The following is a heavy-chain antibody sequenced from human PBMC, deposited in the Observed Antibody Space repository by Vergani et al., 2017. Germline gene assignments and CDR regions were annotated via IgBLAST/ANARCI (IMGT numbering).Heavy chain of an antibody. J-gene: IGHJ5*02. CDR2: IHSDGSST. V-gene: IGHV3-74*01. CDR3: ARELWYYDSSGYYWITFDP. Sequence: VQLVESGGGVVQPGRSLRLSCAASGFTFSSYWMHWVRQAPGKGLVWVSRIHSDGSSTSYADSVKGRFTITRDNAKNTLYLQMNSLRAEDTAVYYCARELWYYDSSGYYWITFDPWGQGTLVTVSS. CDR1: GFTFSSYW. D-gene: IGHD3-22*01.